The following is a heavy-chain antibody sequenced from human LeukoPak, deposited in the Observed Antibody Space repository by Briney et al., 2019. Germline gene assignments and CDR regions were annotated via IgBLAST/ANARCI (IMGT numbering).Heavy chain of an antibody. D-gene: IGHD2-8*01. CDR3: VKDHSCTNGVCSLGH. Sequence: GGSLRLSCAASGFTFSSYAMSWVRQAPGKGLEWVSAIGGSGGSTYYADSVKGRFTISRDNSKNTLYLQMSSLRAEDTAVYYCVKDHSCTNGVCSLGHWGQGTLVIVSS. CDR2: IGGSGGST. J-gene: IGHJ4*02. CDR1: GFTFSSYA. V-gene: IGHV3-23*01.